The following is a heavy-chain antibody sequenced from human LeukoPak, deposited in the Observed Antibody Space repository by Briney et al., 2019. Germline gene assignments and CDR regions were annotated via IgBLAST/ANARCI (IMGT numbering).Heavy chain of an antibody. D-gene: IGHD5-24*01. CDR1: GGSISSSNW. Sequence: PSGTLSLTRAVSGGSISSSNWWSWVRQPPGKGLEWIGEIYHSGSTNYNPSLKSRVTISVDKSKNQFSLKLSSVTAEDTAVYYCARDATRRDGYNYLDYWGQGTLVTVSS. CDR2: IYHSGST. J-gene: IGHJ4*02. CDR3: ARDATRRDGYNYLDY. V-gene: IGHV4-4*02.